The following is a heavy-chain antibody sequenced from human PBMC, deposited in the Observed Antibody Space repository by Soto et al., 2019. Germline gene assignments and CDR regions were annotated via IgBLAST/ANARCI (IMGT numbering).Heavy chain of an antibody. CDR3: ATDHPIYGSGSYYGIH. Sequence: ASVKVSCKVSGYTLTELSMHWVRQAPGKGLEWMGGFDPEDGETIYAQKFQGRVTMTEDTSTDTAYMELSSLRSEDTAVYYCATDHPIYGSGSYYGIHWGQGTLVTVSS. J-gene: IGHJ4*02. D-gene: IGHD3-10*01. CDR2: FDPEDGET. CDR1: GYTLTELS. V-gene: IGHV1-24*01.